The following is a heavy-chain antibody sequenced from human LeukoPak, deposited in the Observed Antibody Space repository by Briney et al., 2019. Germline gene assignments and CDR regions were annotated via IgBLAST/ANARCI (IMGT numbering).Heavy chain of an antibody. Sequence: GESLKISCKGSGYSFTTSWIGWVRQMPGKGLEWMGIIYPGDSDTRYSPSFQGQVTISADKSISTAYLQWSSLKASDTAIYYCARARHCSSSTCYGFDYWGQGNLDSVS. CDR2: IYPGDSDT. CDR1: GYSFTTSW. D-gene: IGHD2-15*01. CDR3: ARARHCSSSTCYGFDY. J-gene: IGHJ4*02. V-gene: IGHV5-51*01.